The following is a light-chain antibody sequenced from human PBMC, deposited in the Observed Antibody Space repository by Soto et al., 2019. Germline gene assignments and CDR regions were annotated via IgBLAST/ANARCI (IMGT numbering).Light chain of an antibody. V-gene: IGKV1-17*01. CDR2: KAS. CDR1: QGIRND. Sequence: DIQMTQSPSSLSASVGDRVTITCRASQGIRNDLGWYQQKPGKAPKRLIYKASSLESGVPSRFSGSGSGTEFTLTISSLQPDDIATYYCQQYNGGWTFGQGTKVDIK. CDR3: QQYNGGWT. J-gene: IGKJ1*01.